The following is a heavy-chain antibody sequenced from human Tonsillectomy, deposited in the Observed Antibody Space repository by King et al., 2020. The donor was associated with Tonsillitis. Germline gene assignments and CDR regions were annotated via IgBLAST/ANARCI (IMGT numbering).Heavy chain of an antibody. V-gene: IGHV5-51*01. Sequence: VQLVESGAEVKKPGESLKISCKCSGYSFTSYWIGWVRQMHGKGLELMGIIYPGDSDPRSSPSFQGQFTFSATKPISTAYLQWSSLKASDTAMYYCARPAGYCSSTSAGCYFEYWGQGTLVTVSS. CDR1: GYSFTSYW. J-gene: IGHJ4*02. CDR3: ARPAGYCSSTSAGCYFEY. CDR2: IYPGDSDP. D-gene: IGHD2-2*01.